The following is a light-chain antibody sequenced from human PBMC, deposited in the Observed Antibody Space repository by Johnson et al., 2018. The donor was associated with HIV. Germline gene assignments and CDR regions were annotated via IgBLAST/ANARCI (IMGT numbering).Light chain of an antibody. V-gene: IGLV1-51*01. J-gene: IGLJ1*01. CDR3: GTWDSSLSAYV. CDR2: DNN. Sequence: QSVLTQPPSVSAAPGQKVTISCSGSSSNIGRNYVSWYQQLPGTAPKLLIFDNNKRPSGIPDRFSASKSGTSATLGITGLQTGDEADYYCGTWDSSLSAYVVGTGPKVSVL. CDR1: SSNIGRNY.